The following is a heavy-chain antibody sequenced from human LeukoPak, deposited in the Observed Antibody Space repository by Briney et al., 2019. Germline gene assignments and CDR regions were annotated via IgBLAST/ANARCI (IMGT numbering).Heavy chain of an antibody. CDR1: DGSISSYY. CDR2: INYSGNT. Sequence: NPSETLSLTCTVSDGSISSYYWSWIRQPPGKGLEWIGYINYSGNTYCNPSLKSRVIISVDTSKNQFSLKLNSVTAADTALYYCARHVAYSSRFDYWGQGTLVTVSS. D-gene: IGHD6-13*01. CDR3: ARHVAYSSRFDY. V-gene: IGHV4-59*04. J-gene: IGHJ4*02.